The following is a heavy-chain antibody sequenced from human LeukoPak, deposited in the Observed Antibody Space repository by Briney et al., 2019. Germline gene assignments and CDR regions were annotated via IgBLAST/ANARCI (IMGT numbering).Heavy chain of an antibody. CDR3: AKGRGYDYYYMDV. Sequence: GGSLRLSCAASGFTFSSYGVSWVRQAPGKGLEWVSTISGSGGSTYYADSVKGRFTISRDTSKNTLYLQMNSLRAEDTAVYYCAKGRGYDYYYMDVWGKGTTVTVSS. V-gene: IGHV3-23*01. J-gene: IGHJ6*03. CDR2: ISGSGGST. CDR1: GFTFSSYG.